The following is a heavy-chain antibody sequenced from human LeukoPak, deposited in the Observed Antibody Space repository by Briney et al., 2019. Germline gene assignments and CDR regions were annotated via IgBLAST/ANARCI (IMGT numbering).Heavy chain of an antibody. J-gene: IGHJ3*02. CDR3: AKDAGYCSSTSCREYAFDI. V-gene: IGHV3-20*04. CDR2: INWNGGST. CDR1: GFTFHDYA. D-gene: IGHD2-2*01. Sequence: GGSLRLSCAASGFTFHDYAMSWVRQAPGKGLEWVSGINWNGGSTGYADSVKGRFTISRDNAKNSLYLQMNSLRAEDTALYYCAKDAGYCSSTSCREYAFDIWGQGTMVTVSS.